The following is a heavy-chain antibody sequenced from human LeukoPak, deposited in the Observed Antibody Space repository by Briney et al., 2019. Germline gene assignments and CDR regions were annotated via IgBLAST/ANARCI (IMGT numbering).Heavy chain of an antibody. Sequence: ASAKVSCKASGYTFTGYYMHWVRQAPGQGLEWMGWISAYNGNTNYAQKLQGRVTMTTDTSTSTAYMELRSLRSDDTAVYYCARDIDILTGAIDWGQGTLVTVSS. V-gene: IGHV1-18*04. CDR3: ARDIDILTGAID. CDR2: ISAYNGNT. CDR1: GYTFTGYY. J-gene: IGHJ4*02. D-gene: IGHD3-9*01.